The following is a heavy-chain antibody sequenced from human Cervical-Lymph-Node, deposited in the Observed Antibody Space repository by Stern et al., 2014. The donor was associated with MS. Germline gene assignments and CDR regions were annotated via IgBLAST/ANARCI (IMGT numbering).Heavy chain of an antibody. J-gene: IGHJ5*01. D-gene: IGHD2-2*01. CDR1: GGSISSGGYF. CDR2: IYHSGST. V-gene: IGHV4-31*03. Sequence: QLQLQESGPGLVKPSQTLSLTCTVSGGSISSGGYFWSWIRQHPGKGLEWIGVIYHSGSTYYNPSLKSRVTISVDTSKNHFSLNLSSVTAADTAVYYCARKGAIVPAAIENWFDSWGQGTLVTVSS. CDR3: ARKGAIVPAAIENWFDS.